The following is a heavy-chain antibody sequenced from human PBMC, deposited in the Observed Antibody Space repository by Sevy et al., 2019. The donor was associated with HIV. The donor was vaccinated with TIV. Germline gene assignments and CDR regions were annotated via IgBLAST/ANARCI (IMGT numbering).Heavy chain of an antibody. D-gene: IGHD1-26*01. Sequence: GGSLRLSCAASGFSFSDQYMSWIRQAPGKGLEWVSYISSSGSTIYYADSVKGRFTISRDNAKNSLYLQMNSRRDEDTAVYYCAREVGRFFDYWGQGTLVTVSS. CDR2: ISSSGSTI. CDR3: AREVGRFFDY. CDR1: GFSFSDQY. J-gene: IGHJ4*02. V-gene: IGHV3-11*01.